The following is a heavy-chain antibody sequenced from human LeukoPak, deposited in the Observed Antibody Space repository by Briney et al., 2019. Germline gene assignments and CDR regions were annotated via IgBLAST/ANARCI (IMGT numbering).Heavy chain of an antibody. V-gene: IGHV3-64*01. CDR1: GFTFSAYA. CDR3: TRASGYTSGWPFDY. D-gene: IGHD6-19*01. J-gene: IGHJ4*02. Sequence: GGSLRLSCAASGFTFSAYAMHWVRQAPGKRLEYVSAISSNGNSTYYANSVKGRFTISRDNSKNTLYLQMGSLRAEDMAVYYCTRASGYTSGWPFDYWGQGILVTVSS. CDR2: ISSNGNST.